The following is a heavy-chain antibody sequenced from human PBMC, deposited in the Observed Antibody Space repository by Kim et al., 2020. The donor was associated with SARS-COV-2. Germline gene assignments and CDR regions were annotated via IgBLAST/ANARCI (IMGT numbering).Heavy chain of an antibody. D-gene: IGHD3-16*01. CDR2: IYYSGST. V-gene: IGHV4-59*01. CDR3: ARGHQTPSYDYVWGTPALFDP. Sequence: SETLSLTCTVSGGSISSYYWSWIRQPPGKGLEWIGYIYYSGSTNYNPSLKSRVTISVDTSKNQFSLKLSSVTAADTAVYYCARGHQTPSYDYVWGTPALFDPWGQGTLVTVSS. CDR1: GGSISSYY. J-gene: IGHJ5*02.